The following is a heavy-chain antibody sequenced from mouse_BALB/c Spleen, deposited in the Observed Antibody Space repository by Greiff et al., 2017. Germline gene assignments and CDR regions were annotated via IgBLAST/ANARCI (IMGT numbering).Heavy chain of an antibody. Sequence: VKLMESGPQLVRPGASVKISCKASGYSFTSYWMHWVKQRPGQGLEWIGMIDPSDSETRLNQKFKDKATLTVDKSSSTAYMQLSSPTSEDSAVYYCARPDYRYDGWFAYWGQGTLVTVSA. D-gene: IGHD2-14*01. CDR1: GYSFTSYW. J-gene: IGHJ3*01. CDR2: IDPSDSET. CDR3: ARPDYRYDGWFAY. V-gene: IGHV1S126*01.